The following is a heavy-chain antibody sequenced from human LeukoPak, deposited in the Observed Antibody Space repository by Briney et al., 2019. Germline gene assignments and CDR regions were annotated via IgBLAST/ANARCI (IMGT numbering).Heavy chain of an antibody. D-gene: IGHD3-10*01. V-gene: IGHV1-18*01. CDR3: ARVTMVRGVITPWHFDY. J-gene: IGHJ4*02. CDR2: ISAYNGNT. CDR1: GYTFTSYG. Sequence: ASVKVSCKASGYTFTSYGISWVRQAPGQGLEWMGWISAYNGNTNYAQKLQGRVTMTTDTSTSTAYMELRSLRSGDTAVYYCARVTMVRGVITPWHFDYWGQGTLVTVSS.